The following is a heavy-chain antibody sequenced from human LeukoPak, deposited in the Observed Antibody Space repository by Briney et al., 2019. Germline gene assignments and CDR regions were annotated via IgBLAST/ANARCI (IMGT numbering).Heavy chain of an antibody. J-gene: IGHJ4*02. CDR1: GYSFTSNY. Sequence: ASVKVSCKASGYSFTSNYIHRVRQAPGQGLEWMGMIYPREGSTSYAQKFQGRVTVTRDTSTSTVHMELSGLRSEDTAVYYCARDQEAFDYWGQGTLVTVSS. CDR2: IYPREGST. V-gene: IGHV1-46*01. CDR3: ARDQEAFDY.